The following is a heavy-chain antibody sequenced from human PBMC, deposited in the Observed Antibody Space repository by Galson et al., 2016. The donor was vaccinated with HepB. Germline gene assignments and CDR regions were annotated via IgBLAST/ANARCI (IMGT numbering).Heavy chain of an antibody. V-gene: IGHV6-1*01. D-gene: IGHD3-10*01. CDR2: TYYRSKWYN. J-gene: IGHJ3*02. CDR3: SYGFDI. CDR1: GDSVPSNSAA. Sequence: CAISGDSVPSNSAAWIWIRQSPSRGLEWLGGTYYRSKWYNDYAASVKSRININPDTPKNQFSLQLNSVTPEDTAVYYCSYGFDIWGQGTMVTVSS.